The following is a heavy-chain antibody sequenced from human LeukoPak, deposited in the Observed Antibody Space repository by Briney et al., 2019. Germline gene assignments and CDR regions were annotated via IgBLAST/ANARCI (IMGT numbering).Heavy chain of an antibody. D-gene: IGHD3-3*01. CDR2: IRSKAYGGTT. CDR3: SSSYYDFWSAY. V-gene: IGHV3-49*04. CDR1: GFTFGDYA. Sequence: GGSLRLSCRASGFTFGDYAMSWVRQAPGKGLEWVGFIRSKAYGGTTEYAASVKGRFTISRDDSKSIAYLQMSSLRTEDTGVYYCSSSYYDFWSAYWGRGTLVTVSS. J-gene: IGHJ4*02.